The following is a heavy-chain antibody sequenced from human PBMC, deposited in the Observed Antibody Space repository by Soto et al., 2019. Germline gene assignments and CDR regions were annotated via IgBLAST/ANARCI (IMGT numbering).Heavy chain of an antibody. CDR1: GYTFTRYD. CDR2: MNPNSGNT. Sequence: QVQLVQSGAEVKKPGAAVKVYCKASGYTFTRYDINWVRQATGQGLEWMGWMNPNSGNTGYAQKFQGRVTMTRNTSISTAYMELSSLRYADTAVYDCARERSGYFDYWGQGTLVTVSS. CDR3: ARERSGYFDY. J-gene: IGHJ4*02. D-gene: IGHD2-15*01. V-gene: IGHV1-8*01.